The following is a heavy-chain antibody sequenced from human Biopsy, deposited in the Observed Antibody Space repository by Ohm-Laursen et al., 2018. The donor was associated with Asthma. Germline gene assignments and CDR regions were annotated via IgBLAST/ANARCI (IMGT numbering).Heavy chain of an antibody. D-gene: IGHD1-26*01. Sequence: ASVTVSCNTSGFPFTAYYIHWVRQAPGQGLEWMGWISLNTGDANLAQKFRGWVTMTRDTSISTAYLVLSGLKSHDTAVYYCARAPYSDAIDSWGQGTLVAVSS. CDR2: ISLNTGDA. V-gene: IGHV1-2*04. CDR3: ARAPYSDAIDS. J-gene: IGHJ4*02. CDR1: GFPFTAYY.